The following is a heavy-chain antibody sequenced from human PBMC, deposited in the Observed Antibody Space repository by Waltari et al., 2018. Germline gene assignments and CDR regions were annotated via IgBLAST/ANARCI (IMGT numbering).Heavy chain of an antibody. CDR3: STDPWMYQWYNSDY. CDR2: IKAKSEGGTT. CDR1: GCTFRNTW. J-gene: IGHJ4*02. V-gene: IGHV3-15*01. Sequence: HLVESGGGWVKPGGSLRLSWVASGCTFRNTWITWVRQAPGKGLEWVGRIKAKSEGGTTDYAALVKGRFTISRDDSKNTLYLEMNSLKTDDTAVYYCSTDPWMYQWYNSDYWGQGTLVTVSS. D-gene: IGHD2-8*01.